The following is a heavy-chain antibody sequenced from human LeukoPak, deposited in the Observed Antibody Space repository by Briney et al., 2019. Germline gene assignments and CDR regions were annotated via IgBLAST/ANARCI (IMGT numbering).Heavy chain of an antibody. Sequence: SETLSPTCTVSGGSFSSYYWSWIRQPPGKGLEWIGYVYYSGSTNYNPSLKSRVTISVDTSKNQFSLKLSSVTAADTAVYFCARQRSSTWSLGYWGQGTLVTVSS. D-gene: IGHD6-13*01. CDR1: GGSFSSYY. V-gene: IGHV4-59*08. J-gene: IGHJ4*02. CDR2: VYYSGST. CDR3: ARQRSSTWSLGY.